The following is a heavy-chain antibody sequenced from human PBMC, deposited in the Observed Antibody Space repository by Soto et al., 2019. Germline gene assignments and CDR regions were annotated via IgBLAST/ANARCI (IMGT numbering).Heavy chain of an antibody. D-gene: IGHD3-9*01. CDR3: ARVLRVYDWLPQGAFAI. V-gene: IGHV3-11*06. CDR2: ISGSGSYT. CDR1: GFTFSDYY. J-gene: IGHJ3*02. Sequence: QVKLVDSGGDLVKPAGSLRLSCAASGFTFSDYYMSWIRQAPGKGLEWVSYISGSGSYTNYADSVKGRFTISRDNAKKSLSLQRNSLRPDDTAVYYCARVLRVYDWLPQGAFAIWGQGTMVTVSS.